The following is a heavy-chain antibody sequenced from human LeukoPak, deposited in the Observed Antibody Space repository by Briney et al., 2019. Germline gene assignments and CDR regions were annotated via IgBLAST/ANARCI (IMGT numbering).Heavy chain of an antibody. D-gene: IGHD1-26*01. Sequence: GGSLRLSCAASGFTFSSYGMHWVRQAPGKGLEWVAAISYDGGNKYFADSVKGRFTISRDNSKSTLYLQMNSLRVEDTAVYYCAKPQYTGNYWPFVYWGQGTLVTVSS. J-gene: IGHJ4*02. CDR2: ISYDGGNK. CDR1: GFTFSSYG. CDR3: AKPQYTGNYWPFVY. V-gene: IGHV3-30*18.